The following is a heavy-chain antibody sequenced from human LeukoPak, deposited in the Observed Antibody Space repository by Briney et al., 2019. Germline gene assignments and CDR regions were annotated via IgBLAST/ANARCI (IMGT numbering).Heavy chain of an antibody. CDR1: GFTFSSYW. V-gene: IGHV3-74*01. CDR2: INSDGITT. D-gene: IGHD3-10*01. Sequence: GGALRLSCAAPGFTFSSYWVHWVRQAPGKGLVWVSRINSDGITTSYADSVKGRFTISRDNAKNTLYLQMNSLRAEDTAMYHCARVEYYASGRFFQHWGQGTLVTVSS. J-gene: IGHJ1*01. CDR3: ARVEYYASGRFFQH.